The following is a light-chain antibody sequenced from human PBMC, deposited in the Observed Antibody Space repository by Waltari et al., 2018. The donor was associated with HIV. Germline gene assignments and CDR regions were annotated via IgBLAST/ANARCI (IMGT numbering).Light chain of an antibody. CDR2: KDT. J-gene: IGLJ1*01. Sequence: QSVLTQPPSASGAPGQRFTISSSGSSSNIENDNVSWYQQFPGAAPQLLIYKDTQRPSGVPDRFTGSKSGTSASLAIGGLRSDDEADYYCVGWDSRLRGYVFGAGTKVTVL. CDR3: VGWDSRLRGYV. CDR1: SSNIENDN. V-gene: IGLV1-47*01.